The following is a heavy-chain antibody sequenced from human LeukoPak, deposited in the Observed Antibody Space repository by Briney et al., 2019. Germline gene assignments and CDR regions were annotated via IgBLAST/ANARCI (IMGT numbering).Heavy chain of an antibody. CDR2: INHSGST. V-gene: IGHV4-34*01. CDR3: GRVLKQWLVRDNWFDP. CDR1: GGSFSGYY. Sequence: PSETLSLTCAVYGGSFSGYYWSWIRQPRGKGLEWMGQINHSGSTTYNPSLKSRGTISVETSKNKFSLKLSSVTAAAPDVYYCGRVLKQWLVRDNWFDPWGQGTLVTVSS. D-gene: IGHD6-19*01. J-gene: IGHJ5*02.